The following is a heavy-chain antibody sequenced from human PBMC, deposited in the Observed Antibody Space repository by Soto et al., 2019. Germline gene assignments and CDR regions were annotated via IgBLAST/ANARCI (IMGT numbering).Heavy chain of an antibody. CDR1: GGTFSSYA. CDR2: IIPIFGTA. CDR3: AIGVVMDYYYYYGMDV. V-gene: IGHV1-69*13. J-gene: IGHJ6*02. Sequence: SVKVSCKASGGTFSSYAISWVQQAPGQGLEWMGGIIPIFGTANYAQKFQGRVTITADESTSTAYMELSSLRSEDTAVYYCAIGVVMDYYYYYGMDVWGQGTTVTVSS. D-gene: IGHD3-22*01.